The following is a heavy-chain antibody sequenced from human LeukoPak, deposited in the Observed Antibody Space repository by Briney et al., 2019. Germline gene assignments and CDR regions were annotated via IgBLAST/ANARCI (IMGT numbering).Heavy chain of an antibody. Sequence: GGSLRLSCAASGFTFSNYGMHWVRQAPGKGLEWVAVIWYDGSNKYYADSVKGRFTISRDNSKNTLYLQMNSLRAEDTAVYYCARDQSRREGSYDIILDNWGQGTLVTVSS. CDR3: ARDQSRREGSYDIILDN. CDR1: GFTFSNYG. J-gene: IGHJ4*02. CDR2: IWYDGSNK. D-gene: IGHD1-26*01. V-gene: IGHV3-33*01.